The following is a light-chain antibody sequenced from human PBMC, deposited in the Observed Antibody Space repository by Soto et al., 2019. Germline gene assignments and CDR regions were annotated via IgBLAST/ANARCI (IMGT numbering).Light chain of an antibody. CDR2: EVI. Sequence: QSALTQPACVSGSPGQSITISCTGSSSDVGTYNLVSWYQHHPGKAPKLMISEVIKRPSGVSNRFSGSKSGNTASLTISGLQAEDEADYYCCSYAGSSIFVFGGGTKLTVL. CDR3: CSYAGSSIFV. V-gene: IGLV2-23*02. J-gene: IGLJ2*01. CDR1: SSDVGTYNL.